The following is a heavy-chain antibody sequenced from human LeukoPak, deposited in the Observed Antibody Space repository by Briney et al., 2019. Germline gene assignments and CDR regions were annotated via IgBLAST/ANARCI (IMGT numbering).Heavy chain of an antibody. CDR3: ARAYYYDSSGYYKDDY. CDR2: IIPILGIA. CDR1: GGTFSSYA. V-gene: IGHV1-69*04. D-gene: IGHD3-22*01. Sequence: SVKVSCKASGGTFSSYAISWVRQAPGQGLEWMGRIIPILGIANYAQKFQGRVTITADKSTSTAYMELSSLRSEDTAVYYCARAYYYDSSGYYKDDYWGQGTLVTVSS. J-gene: IGHJ4*02.